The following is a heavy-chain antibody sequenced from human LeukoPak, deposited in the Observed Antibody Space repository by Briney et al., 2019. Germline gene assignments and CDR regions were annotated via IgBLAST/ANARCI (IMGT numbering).Heavy chain of an antibody. Sequence: SETLSLTCTVSGGSISSYYWSWIRQPPAKGLEWIGYIYYSGSTNYNPPLKSRVTISVDTRKNQFSLKLSSVTAADTAVYFCAREGVERDAFDSCRQAWVVTVSS. CDR1: GGSISSYY. D-gene: IGHD1-26*01. CDR2: IYYSGST. CDR3: AREGVERDAFDS. J-gene: IGHJ3*02. V-gene: IGHV4-59*01.